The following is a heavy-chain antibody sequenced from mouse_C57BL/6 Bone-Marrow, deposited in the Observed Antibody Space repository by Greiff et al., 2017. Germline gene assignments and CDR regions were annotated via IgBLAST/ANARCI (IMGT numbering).Heavy chain of an antibody. J-gene: IGHJ4*01. D-gene: IGHD1-1*01. CDR3: AIMVVVVATVDYAMDY. V-gene: IGHV1-74*01. CDR1: GYTFTSYW. CDR2: IHPSDSDT. Sequence: QVQLQQPGAELVKPGASVKVSCKASGYTFTSYWMHWVKQRPGQGLEWIGRIHPSDSDTNYNQKFKGKATLTVDKSSSTAYMQLSSLTSEDSAVYYCAIMVVVVATVDYAMDYWGQGTSVTVSS.